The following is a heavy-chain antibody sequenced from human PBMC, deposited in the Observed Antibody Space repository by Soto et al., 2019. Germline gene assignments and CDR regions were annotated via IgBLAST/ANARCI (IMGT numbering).Heavy chain of an antibody. CDR3: GRDEMSRRWLVRRY. CDR2: INPSGGST. CDR1: GYTFTSYY. J-gene: IGHJ4*02. Sequence: QVQLVQSGAEVKKPGASVKVSCKASGYTFTSYYMHWVRQAPGQGLEWMGIINPSGGSTSYAQKCQGRRTMNRDTPTSTVYMELRSLGSEDTAVYCWGRDEMSRRWLVRRYWGQGTLVTVSS. V-gene: IGHV1-46*01. D-gene: IGHD6-19*01.